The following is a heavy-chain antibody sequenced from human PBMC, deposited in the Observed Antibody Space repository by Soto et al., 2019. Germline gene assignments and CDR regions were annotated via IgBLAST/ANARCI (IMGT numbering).Heavy chain of an antibody. CDR3: ARDQDILTGFYYYYYGMDV. D-gene: IGHD3-9*01. CDR2: IWYDGSNK. CDR1: GFTFSSYG. J-gene: IGHJ6*02. V-gene: IGHV3-33*01. Sequence: GGSLRLSCAASGFTFSSYGMHWVRQAPGKGLEWVAVIWYDGSNKYYADSVKGRFTISRDNSKNTLYLQMNGLRAEDTAVYYCARDQDILTGFYYYYYGMDVWGQGTTVTVSS.